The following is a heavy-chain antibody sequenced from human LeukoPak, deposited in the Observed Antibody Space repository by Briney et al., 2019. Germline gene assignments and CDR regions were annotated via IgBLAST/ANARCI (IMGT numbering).Heavy chain of an antibody. Sequence: SETLSLTCTVSGGSISSYYCSWIRQPAGQGLEWIGRIYTSGSTNYNPSLKSRVTMSVDTSKNQFSLKLSSVTAADTAVYYCARGDRLTFGGVIVPNWFDPWGQGTLVTVSS. CDR1: GGSISSYY. CDR2: IYTSGST. V-gene: IGHV4-4*07. CDR3: ARGDRLTFGGVIVPNWFDP. D-gene: IGHD3-16*02. J-gene: IGHJ5*02.